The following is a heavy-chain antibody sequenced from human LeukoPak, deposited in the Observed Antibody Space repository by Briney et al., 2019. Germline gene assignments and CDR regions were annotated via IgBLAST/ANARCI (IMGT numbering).Heavy chain of an antibody. V-gene: IGHV4-39*07. D-gene: IGHD4-17*01. CDR3: ARDWDYGDYNNNWFDP. CDR1: GGSISSSSYY. J-gene: IGHJ5*02. CDR2: IYYSGST. Sequence: SETLSLTCTVSGGSISSSSYYWGWIRQPPGKGLEWIGSIYYSGSTYYNPSLKSRVTISVDTSKNQFSLKLSSVTAADTAVYYCARDWDYGDYNNNWFDPWGQGTLVTVSS.